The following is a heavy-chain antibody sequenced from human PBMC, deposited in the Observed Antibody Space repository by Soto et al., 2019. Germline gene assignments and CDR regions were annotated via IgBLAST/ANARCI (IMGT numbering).Heavy chain of an antibody. CDR2: ISGSGDST. CDR1: GFTFSSYA. CDR3: ARDNTVAPDY. D-gene: IGHD4-17*01. J-gene: IGHJ4*02. Sequence: GGSLRLSCAASGFTFSSYAMNWVRQAPGKGLEWVSVISGSGDSTYYADSVKGRFTISRDNSKNTLYLQMNSLRAEDTAVYYCARDNTVAPDYWGQGTLVTVSS. V-gene: IGHV3-23*01.